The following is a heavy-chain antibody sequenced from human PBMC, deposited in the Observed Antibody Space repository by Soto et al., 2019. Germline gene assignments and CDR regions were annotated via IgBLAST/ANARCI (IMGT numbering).Heavy chain of an antibody. Sequence: QVQLVQSGAEVKKPGSSVKVSCKASGGTFSSYAISWVRQAPGQGLEWMGGIIPIFGTANYAQKFQGRVTITACESTSTAYMELSSLRSEDTAVYYCARVVTVVKSFHYWYFDLWGRGTLVTVSS. D-gene: IGHD2-15*01. CDR2: IIPIFGTA. V-gene: IGHV1-69*12. CDR3: ARVVTVVKSFHYWYFDL. CDR1: GGTFSSYA. J-gene: IGHJ2*01.